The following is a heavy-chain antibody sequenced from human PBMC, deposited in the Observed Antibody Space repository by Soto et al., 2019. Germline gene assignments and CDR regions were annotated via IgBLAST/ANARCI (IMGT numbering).Heavy chain of an antibody. V-gene: IGHV3-11*01. CDR3: ARGRGYYDSSGYDF. Sequence: GGSLRLSCEPSGLTFSDYYIDWIRQAPGKGLEWISYISGGGGSTIYYTDSVKGRFTISRDNTKKSLYLDMNSLRAEDTAVYFCARGRGYYDSSGYDFWGQGTPVTVSS. CDR2: ISGGGGSTI. D-gene: IGHD3-22*01. CDR1: GLTFSDYY. J-gene: IGHJ4*02.